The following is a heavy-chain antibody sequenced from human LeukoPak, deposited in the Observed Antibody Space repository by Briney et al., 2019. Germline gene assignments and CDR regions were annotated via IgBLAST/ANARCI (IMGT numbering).Heavy chain of an antibody. CDR3: AKDRLVHDS. Sequence: GGSLRLSCAASGFTFRNSAMIWVRQAPGKGPEWVSAISDSGGKTYYSDSVKGRFTISRDNSKNTLYLQMNSLRGDDTAVYYCAKDRLVHDSWGQGTLVTVSS. D-gene: IGHD6-13*01. CDR2: ISDSGGKT. CDR1: GFTFRNSA. V-gene: IGHV3-23*01. J-gene: IGHJ4*02.